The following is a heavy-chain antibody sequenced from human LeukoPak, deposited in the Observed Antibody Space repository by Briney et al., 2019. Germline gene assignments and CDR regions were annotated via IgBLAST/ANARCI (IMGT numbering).Heavy chain of an antibody. Sequence: SVKVSCKASGGTFSSYAISWVRQAPGQGLEWMGGIIPIFGTANYAQKFQGRVTITADESTSTAYMELSSLRSEDTAVYYCARVREFGHYSSGYLYYFDYWGQGTLVTVSS. CDR3: ARVREFGHYSSGYLYYFDY. D-gene: IGHD6-19*01. CDR2: IIPIFGTA. J-gene: IGHJ4*02. CDR1: GGTFSSYA. V-gene: IGHV1-69*13.